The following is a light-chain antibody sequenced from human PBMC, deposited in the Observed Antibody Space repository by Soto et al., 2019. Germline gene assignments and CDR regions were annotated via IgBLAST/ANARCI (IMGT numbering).Light chain of an antibody. CDR3: CSFAGSSPS. CDR2: EGS. V-gene: IGLV2-23*01. CDR1: SSDIGNYNL. Sequence: QSALTQPASVYGSPGQSITISCTGTSSDIGNYNLVSWYQQHPGKAPKLMIYEGSKRPSGVSNRFSASKSGNTASLTISGLQAEDEADYYCCSFAGSSPSFGGGTKLTVL. J-gene: IGLJ2*01.